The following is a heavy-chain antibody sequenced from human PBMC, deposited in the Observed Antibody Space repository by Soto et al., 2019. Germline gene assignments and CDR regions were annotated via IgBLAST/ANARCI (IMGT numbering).Heavy chain of an antibody. J-gene: IGHJ5*02. CDR1: GGSVSSGGYN. CDR2: IYYSGST. D-gene: IGHD3-3*01. CDR3: AREGDGSYYDGVDP. V-gene: IGHV4-61*08. Sequence: QVQLQESGPGLVKPSETLSLTCTVSGGSVSSGGYNWSWIRQPPGKGLEWIGYIYYSGSTNYNPSLKSRVTISVDTSKNQVSLKLSSVTAADTAVYYCAREGDGSYYDGVDPWGQGTLVTVSS.